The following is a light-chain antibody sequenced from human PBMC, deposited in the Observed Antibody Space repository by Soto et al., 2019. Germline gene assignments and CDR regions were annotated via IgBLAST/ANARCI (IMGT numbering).Light chain of an antibody. V-gene: IGKV3-15*01. CDR3: QQYNNWPPGT. Sequence: EIVMTQSPATLSVSPGERATLSGRARQSVSSNLAWYQQKPGQAPRLLIYGASTRATGIPARFSGSGSGTEFTLTISSLQSEDFAGYYCQQYNNWPPGTFGQGTTVEIK. CDR2: GAS. J-gene: IGKJ1*01. CDR1: QSVSSN.